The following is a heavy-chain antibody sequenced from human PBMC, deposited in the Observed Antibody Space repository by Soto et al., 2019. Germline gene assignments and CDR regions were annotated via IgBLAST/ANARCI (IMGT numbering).Heavy chain of an antibody. CDR2: IHTSGNT. D-gene: IGHD5-18*01. CDR3: ARDLRGYSYGYVNAFDI. V-gene: IGHV4-4*07. J-gene: IGHJ3*02. CDR1: GGYISSYY. Sequence: QVQLQESGPGVVKPSETLSLTCTVSGGYISSYYWSWIRQPAGKGLEWIGRIHTSGNTNYNPSLKSRVTMSVDTSKNQFSLKLRSVTAADTAVYYSARDLRGYSYGYVNAFDIWGQGTVVTVSS.